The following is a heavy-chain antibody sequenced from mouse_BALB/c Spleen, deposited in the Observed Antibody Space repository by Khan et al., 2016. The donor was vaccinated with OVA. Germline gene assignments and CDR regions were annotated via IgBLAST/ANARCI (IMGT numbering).Heavy chain of an antibody. Sequence: VQLHQSGAALAKPGASVKMSCKASGYTFSTYWMHWVKQRPGQGLEWIGYINPTSGYTDYNEKFKDKATLSADKSSSTAYMQLSRLTSEDSAVYYCTRDRIDYWGQGTTLTVSS. CDR3: TRDRIDY. V-gene: IGHV1-7*01. J-gene: IGHJ2*01. CDR1: GYTFSTYW. CDR2: INPTSGYT.